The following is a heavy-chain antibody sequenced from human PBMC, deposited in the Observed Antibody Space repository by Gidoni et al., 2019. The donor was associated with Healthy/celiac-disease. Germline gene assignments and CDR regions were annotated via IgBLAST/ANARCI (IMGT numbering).Heavy chain of an antibody. Sequence: QVQLVESGGGVVQPGRSLRLSCAASGFTFSSYGMHWVRQAPGKGLEWLAVIWYDGSNKYYADSVKGRFTISRDNSKNTLYLQMNSLRAEDTAVYYCARSSLLWLPNDAFDIWGQGTMVTVSS. CDR2: IWYDGSNK. V-gene: IGHV3-33*01. CDR3: ARSSLLWLPNDAFDI. J-gene: IGHJ3*02. D-gene: IGHD3-10*01. CDR1: GFTFSSYG.